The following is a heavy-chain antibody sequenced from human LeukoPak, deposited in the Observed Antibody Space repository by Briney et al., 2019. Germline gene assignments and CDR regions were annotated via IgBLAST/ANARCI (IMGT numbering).Heavy chain of an antibody. Sequence: PGGSLRLSCAASGFTFSSYWMSWVRQAPGKGLEWVANIKQDGSEKYYVDSVKGRFTISRDNAKNSLYLQMNSLRAEDTAVYYCAKMSGVVWFGELRLPFDSWGQGTVVTVSS. J-gene: IGHJ4*02. D-gene: IGHD3-10*01. V-gene: IGHV3-7*03. CDR3: AKMSGVVWFGELRLPFDS. CDR1: GFTFSSYW. CDR2: IKQDGSEK.